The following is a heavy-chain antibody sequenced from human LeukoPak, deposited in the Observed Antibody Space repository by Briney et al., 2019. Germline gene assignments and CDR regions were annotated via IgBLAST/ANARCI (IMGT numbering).Heavy chain of an antibody. V-gene: IGHV1-8*01. D-gene: IGHD3-10*01. Sequence: ASVKVSCKASGYTFATYDINWVRQATGRGPEWMGWMNPNSGNTGYAQKFQGRVTMTRNTSINTAYMELSSLRSEDTAVYYCARGDFRGLGGSGSYYYYYYMDVWGKGTTVTISS. CDR3: ARGDFRGLGGSGSYYYYYYMDV. CDR2: MNPNSGNT. CDR1: GYTFATYD. J-gene: IGHJ6*03.